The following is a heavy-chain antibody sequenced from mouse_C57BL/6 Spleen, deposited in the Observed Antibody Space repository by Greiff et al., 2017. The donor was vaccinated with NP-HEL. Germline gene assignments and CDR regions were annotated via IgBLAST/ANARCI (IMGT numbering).Heavy chain of an antibody. CDR3: ARIHYGSYYFDY. J-gene: IGHJ2*01. CDR2: IHPNSGST. Sequence: VQLQQPGAELVKPGASVKLSCKASGYTFTSYWMHWVKQRPGQGLEWIGMIHPNSGSTNYNEKFKSKATLTVDKSSSTAYMQLSSLTSEDSAVYYCARIHYGSYYFDYWGQGTTLTVSS. D-gene: IGHD1-1*01. CDR1: GYTFTSYW. V-gene: IGHV1-64*01.